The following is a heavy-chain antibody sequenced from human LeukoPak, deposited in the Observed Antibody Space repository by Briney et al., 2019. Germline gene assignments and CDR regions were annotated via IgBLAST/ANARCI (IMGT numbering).Heavy chain of an antibody. V-gene: IGHV4-34*01. CDR1: GGSFCGYY. CDR2: INHSGST. D-gene: IGHD5-24*01. CDR3: ARRSSRDGYTGTVVDY. J-gene: IGHJ3*01. Sequence: SETLSLTCAVYGGSFCGYYWSWTRQPPGKGREWGGEINHSGSTNYNPSLKSRVTISVDTSKNQFSLKLSSVTAADTAVYYCARRSSRDGYTGTVVDYWGQGTMVTVSS.